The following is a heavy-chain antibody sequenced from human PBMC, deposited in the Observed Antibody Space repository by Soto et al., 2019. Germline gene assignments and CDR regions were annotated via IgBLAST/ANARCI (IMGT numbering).Heavy chain of an antibody. CDR2: INQDGSER. CDR1: GFTFGNYW. J-gene: IGHJ6*02. D-gene: IGHD3-16*01. Sequence: EAQLMGSGGGLVQPGGSLRVSCAATGFTFGNYWMSWVRQAPGKGLVWVANINQDGSERYYLDSVKGRFTISRDNAKTSLYLQLNSLRVEDTAVYYCVGHGVWGQGTSVTVSS. CDR3: VGHGV. V-gene: IGHV3-7*01.